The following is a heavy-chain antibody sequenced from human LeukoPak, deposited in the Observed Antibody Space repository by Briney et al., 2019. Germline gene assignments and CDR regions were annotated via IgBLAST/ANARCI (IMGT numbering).Heavy chain of an antibody. CDR3: ARGTKYSSGWYTFDFDY. CDR1: GGTFSSYA. Sequence: SVKVSSKASGGTFSSYAISWVRQAPGQGLEWMGRIIPILGIANYAQKFQGRVTITADKSTSTAYMELSSLRSEDTAVYYCARGTKYSSGWYTFDFDYWGQGTLVTVSS. J-gene: IGHJ4*02. V-gene: IGHV1-69*04. D-gene: IGHD6-19*01. CDR2: IIPILGIA.